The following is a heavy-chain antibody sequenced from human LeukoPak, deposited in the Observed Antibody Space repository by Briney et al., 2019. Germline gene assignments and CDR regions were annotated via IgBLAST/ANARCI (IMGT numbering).Heavy chain of an antibody. CDR1: GGSISSSDYY. Sequence: SETLSLTCSVSGGSISSSDYYWGWIRQPPGKGLEGIGTMFYNGATKSNPSLSSRVTMSIDTSKNQFSLKQRSVTAADTAVYYCAREARFALPVVGSGDYWGQGTLVTVSS. D-gene: IGHD6-19*01. V-gene: IGHV4-39*07. CDR2: MFYNGAT. CDR3: AREARFALPVVGSGDY. J-gene: IGHJ4*02.